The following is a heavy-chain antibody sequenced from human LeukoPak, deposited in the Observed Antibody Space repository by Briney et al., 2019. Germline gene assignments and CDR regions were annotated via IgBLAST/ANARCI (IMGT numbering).Heavy chain of an antibody. Sequence: PSETLSLTCAVYGGSFSGYYWSWIRQPPGKGLEWIGEINHSGSTNYNPSLKSRVTISVDTFKNQFSLKLSSVTAADTAVYYCAREQRITMIVVVPGEPDAFDIWGQGTMVTVSS. J-gene: IGHJ3*02. CDR2: INHSGST. CDR1: GGSFSGYY. D-gene: IGHD3-22*01. V-gene: IGHV4-34*01. CDR3: AREQRITMIVVVPGEPDAFDI.